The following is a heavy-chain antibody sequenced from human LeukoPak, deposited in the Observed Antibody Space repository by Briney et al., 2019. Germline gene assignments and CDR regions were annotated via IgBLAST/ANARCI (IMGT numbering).Heavy chain of an antibody. CDR3: AGAYCGGDCYSGRAFDI. CDR2: IYHSGST. V-gene: IGHV4-38-2*02. Sequence: PSETLSLTCSVSGYSISSDYYWGWIRQPPGKGLEWIGSIYHSGSTYYNPSLKSRVTISVDTSKKKFSLKLTSVTAADTAVYYCAGAYCGGDCYSGRAFDIWGQGTKVTVSS. D-gene: IGHD2-21*02. J-gene: IGHJ3*02. CDR1: GYSISSDYY.